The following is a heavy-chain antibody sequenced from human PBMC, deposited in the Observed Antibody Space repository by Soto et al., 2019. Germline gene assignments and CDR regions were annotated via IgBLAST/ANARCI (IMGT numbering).Heavy chain of an antibody. V-gene: IGHV3-30-3*01. D-gene: IGHD3-16*01. Sequence: QVQLVESGGGVVQPGRSLRLSCAASGFSFSSYAMYWVRQPPGKGLEWVAFISXXGXNXYYADSLKGRFTISRDNSKXXXXXXXXXXXXXXXXXXXXXXXEDYGTSDYFDYWGPGTLVTVSS. CDR3: XXXEDYGTSDYFDY. J-gene: IGHJ4*02. CDR1: GFSFSSYA. CDR2: ISXXGXNX.